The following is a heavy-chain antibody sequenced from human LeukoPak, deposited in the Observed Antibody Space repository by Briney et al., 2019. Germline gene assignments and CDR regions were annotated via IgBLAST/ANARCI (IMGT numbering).Heavy chain of an antibody. Sequence: GGSLRLSCAASGFTFSSYWMHWVRQAPGKGLVWVSRINSDGSSTSYPDSVKGRFTISRDNAKNTLYLQMNSLRAEDTAVYYCARDRAYGDYLDYWGQGTLVTVSS. CDR1: GFTFSSYW. J-gene: IGHJ4*02. CDR2: INSDGSST. CDR3: ARDRAYGDYLDY. V-gene: IGHV3-74*01. D-gene: IGHD4-17*01.